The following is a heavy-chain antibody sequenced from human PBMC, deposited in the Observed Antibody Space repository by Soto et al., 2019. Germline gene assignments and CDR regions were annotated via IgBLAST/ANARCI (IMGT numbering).Heavy chain of an antibody. D-gene: IGHD6-19*01. V-gene: IGHV6-1*01. Sequence: QVLSLTCAISGDTVSSSSATWNWIRQSPSRVLECLGRTYYRSNWYNYYAVSVNSRITITQDTSKTQFSLHLTSVTPEDTAVYYWAREVAGRFDYWAQGTLVTVS. CDR3: AREVAGRFDY. CDR1: GDTVSSSSAT. CDR2: TYYRSNWYN. J-gene: IGHJ4*02.